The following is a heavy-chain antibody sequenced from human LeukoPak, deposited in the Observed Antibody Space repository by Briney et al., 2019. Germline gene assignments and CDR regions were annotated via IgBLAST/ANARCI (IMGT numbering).Heavy chain of an antibody. CDR1: GFTFSSYA. Sequence: GGSLRLSCAASGFTFSSYAMSWVRQAPGKGLEWVSAISGSGGSTYYADSVKGRFTISRDNSKNTLYLQMNSLRAEDTAVYHCAKDQANCGGDCPTGFDYWGQGTLVTVSS. CDR2: ISGSGGST. V-gene: IGHV3-23*01. CDR3: AKDQANCGGDCPTGFDY. D-gene: IGHD2-21*02. J-gene: IGHJ4*02.